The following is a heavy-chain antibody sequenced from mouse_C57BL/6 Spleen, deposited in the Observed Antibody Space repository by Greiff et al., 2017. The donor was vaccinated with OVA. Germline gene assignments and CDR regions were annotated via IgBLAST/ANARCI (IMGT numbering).Heavy chain of an antibody. V-gene: IGHV5-16*01. CDR3: ARGGGFYYGGFAY. CDR2: INYDGSST. Sequence: EVQLVESEGGLVQPGSSMKLSCTASGFTFSDYYMAWVRQVPEKGLEWVANINYDGSSTYYLDSLKSRFIISRDNAKNILYLQMSSLKSEDTATYYGARGGGFYYGGFAYWGQGTLVTVSA. D-gene: IGHD1-1*01. J-gene: IGHJ3*01. CDR1: GFTFSDYY.